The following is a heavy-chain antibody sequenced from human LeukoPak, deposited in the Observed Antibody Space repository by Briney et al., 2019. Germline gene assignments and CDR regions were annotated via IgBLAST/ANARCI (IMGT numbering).Heavy chain of an antibody. J-gene: IGHJ4*02. D-gene: IGHD2-15*01. CDR1: GGSFSGYY. Sequence: ETLSLTCAVYGGSFSGYYWSWIRQPPGKGLEWVSVIYSGGSTYYADSVKGRFTISRDNSKNTLYLQMNSLRAEDTAVYYCARVPVVVAAIQQPYYFDYWGQGTLVTVSS. V-gene: IGHV3-53*03. CDR3: ARVPVVVAAIQQPYYFDY. CDR2: IYSGGST.